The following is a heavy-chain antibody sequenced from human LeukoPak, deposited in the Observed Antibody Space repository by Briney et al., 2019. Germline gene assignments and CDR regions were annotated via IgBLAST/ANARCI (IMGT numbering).Heavy chain of an antibody. CDR2: IKHSGST. V-gene: IGHV4-34*01. CDR3: AGSRPSDAFDI. CDR1: DGSFNDYY. J-gene: IGHJ3*02. Sequence: SETLSLTCAVYDGSFNDYYWSWIRQPPGKGLEWIGEIKHSGSTKHNPSLKSRVTISVDKSKNQFSLKLKSVTAADTAVYYCAGSRPSDAFDIWGQGAMVTVSS. D-gene: IGHD6-6*01.